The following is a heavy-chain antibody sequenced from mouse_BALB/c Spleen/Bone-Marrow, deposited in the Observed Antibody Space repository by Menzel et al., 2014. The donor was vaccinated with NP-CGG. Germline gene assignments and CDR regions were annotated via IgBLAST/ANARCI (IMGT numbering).Heavy chain of an antibody. CDR1: GYTFTDYE. CDR2: IDPETGGT. Sequence: VQLQQSGAELVRPGASVTLSCKASGYTFTDYEMHWVKQTPVHDLEWIGAIDPETGGTAYNQKFKGKATLTADKSSSTAYMLLSSLTSEDSAIYFCARKYFDYWGQGTTLTVSS. V-gene: IGHV1-15*01. J-gene: IGHJ2*01. CDR3: ARKYFDY.